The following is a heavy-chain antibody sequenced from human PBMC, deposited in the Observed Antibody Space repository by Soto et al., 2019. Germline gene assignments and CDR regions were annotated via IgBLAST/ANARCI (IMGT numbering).Heavy chain of an antibody. V-gene: IGHV1-69*13. D-gene: IGHD1-20*01. CDR1: GGTFSSYA. CDR3: ASVTGTMVYYYYYGIDF. Sequence: SVKVSCKASGGTFSSYAISWVRQAPGQGLEWMGGIIPIFGTANYAQKFQGRVTITADESTSTAYMELSSLRSEDTAVYYCASVTGTMVYYYYYGIDFWGQGTTVTVSS. CDR2: IIPIFGTA. J-gene: IGHJ6*02.